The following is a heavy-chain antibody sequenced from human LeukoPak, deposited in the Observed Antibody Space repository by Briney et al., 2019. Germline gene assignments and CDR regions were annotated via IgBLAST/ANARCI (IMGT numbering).Heavy chain of an antibody. CDR3: ARTEGYYYYMDV. CDR2: IYHSGST. Sequence: SQTLSLTCTVSGGSISSGGYYWSWIRQPPGKGLEWIGYIYHSGSTYYNPSLKSRVTISVDRSKNQFSLKLSSVTAADTAVYYCARTEGYYYYMDVWGKGTTVTVSS. J-gene: IGHJ6*03. V-gene: IGHV4-30-2*01. CDR1: GGSISSGGYY.